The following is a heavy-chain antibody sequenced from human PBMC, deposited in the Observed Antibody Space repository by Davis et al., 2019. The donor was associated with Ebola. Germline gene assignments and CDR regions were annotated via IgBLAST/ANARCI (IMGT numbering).Heavy chain of an antibody. V-gene: IGHV3-48*02. CDR2: ISSSSSTI. J-gene: IGHJ6*02. D-gene: IGHD3-3*01. CDR3: AKTYYAFWSGTYYYGMDV. CDR1: GFTFSSYS. Sequence: GESLKISCAASGFTFSSYSMNWVRQAPGKGLEWVSYISSSSSTIYYADSVKGRFTISRDNAKNSLYLQMNSLRDEDTAVYYCAKTYYAFWSGTYYYGMDVWGQGTTVTVSS.